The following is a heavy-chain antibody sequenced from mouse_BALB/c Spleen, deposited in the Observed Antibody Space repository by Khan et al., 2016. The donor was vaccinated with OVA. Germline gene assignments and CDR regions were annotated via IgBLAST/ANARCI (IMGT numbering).Heavy chain of an antibody. Sequence: VQLKQSGPGLVKPSQSLSLTCTVTGYSITSDYAWNWIRQFPGNKLEWMAYITYSGSTGYNPSLKGRISITRDTSKNQFFLQLNSVTTEDTATYYCARDYGSSYLFFDYWCQGTTLTVSS. CDR2: ITYSGST. CDR1: GYSITSDYA. CDR3: ARDYGSSYLFFDY. J-gene: IGHJ2*01. D-gene: IGHD1-1*01. V-gene: IGHV3-2*02.